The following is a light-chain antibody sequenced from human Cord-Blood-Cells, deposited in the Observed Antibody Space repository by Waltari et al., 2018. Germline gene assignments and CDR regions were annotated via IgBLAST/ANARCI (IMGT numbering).Light chain of an antibody. V-gene: IGLV2-14*01. Sequence: QSALTQPASVSGSPGQSITISCTGTSSDVGGYNYVSWYQQHPGKAPKLMIYDVSKRPSGVSNRFSGSKSGNTASLTISGLQAEDEADYYCSSYTSSSTLVFGGGTKLTVI. J-gene: IGLJ2*01. CDR3: SSYTSSSTLV. CDR2: DVS. CDR1: SSDVGGYNY.